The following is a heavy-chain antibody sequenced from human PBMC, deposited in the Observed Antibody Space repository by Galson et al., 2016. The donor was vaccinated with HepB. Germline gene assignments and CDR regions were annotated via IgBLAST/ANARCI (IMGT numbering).Heavy chain of an antibody. CDR3: ARDDDYVWGTYRYTRTVPQYYFDY. D-gene: IGHD3-16*02. CDR2: ISFDGSNN. Sequence: SLRLSCAASGFTFSSYAMHWVRQAPGKGLEWVAVISFDGSNNFYADPVKGRFTMSRDNSKNTLYLQMNSLRAEDTAVYYCARDDDYVWGTYRYTRTVPQYYFDYWGQGTLVTVSS. V-gene: IGHV3-30-3*01. CDR1: GFTFSSYA. J-gene: IGHJ4*02.